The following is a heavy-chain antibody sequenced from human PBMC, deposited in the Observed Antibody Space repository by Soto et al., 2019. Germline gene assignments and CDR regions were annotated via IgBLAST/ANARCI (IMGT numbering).Heavy chain of an antibody. Sequence: QVQLQESGPGLVKPSETLSLTCTVSGGSISSYYWSWIRQPPGKGLEWIGYIYYSGSTNYNPSLKSRVTISVDTSKNQFSLKLSSVTAADTAVYYCARVWTHEIRGYYGMDVWGQGTTVTVSS. CDR1: GGSISSYY. CDR3: ARVWTHEIRGYYGMDV. V-gene: IGHV4-59*01. D-gene: IGHD3-3*01. CDR2: IYYSGST. J-gene: IGHJ6*02.